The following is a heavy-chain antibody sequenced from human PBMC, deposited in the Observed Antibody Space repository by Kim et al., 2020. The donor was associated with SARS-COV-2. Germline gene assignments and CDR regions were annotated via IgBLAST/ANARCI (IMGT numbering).Heavy chain of an antibody. V-gene: IGHV3-13*04. CDR3: ARAGSWYRTFYGMDV. Sequence: GGSLRLSCAASGFTFSSYDMHWVRQATGKGLEWVSAIGTAGDTYYPDSVEGRFTISRENAKNSLYLQMNSLRAGDTAVYYCARAGSWYRTFYGMDVWGQGTTVTVSS. CDR1: GFTFSSYD. J-gene: IGHJ6*02. CDR2: IGTAGDT. D-gene: IGHD6-13*01.